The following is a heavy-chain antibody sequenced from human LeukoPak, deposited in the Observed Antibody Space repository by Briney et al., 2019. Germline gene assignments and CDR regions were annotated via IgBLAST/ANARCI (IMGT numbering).Heavy chain of an antibody. CDR3: AKDADTAMVIGWFDP. CDR2: ISGSGGST. CDR1: GFTFSSYA. V-gene: IGHV3-23*01. D-gene: IGHD5-18*01. J-gene: IGHJ5*02. Sequence: GGSLRLCCAASGFTFSSYAMGWVRQAPGKGLEWVSAISGSGGSTYYADSVKGRFTISRDNSKNTLYLQMNSLRAEDTAVYYCAKDADTAMVIGWFDPWGQGTLVTVSS.